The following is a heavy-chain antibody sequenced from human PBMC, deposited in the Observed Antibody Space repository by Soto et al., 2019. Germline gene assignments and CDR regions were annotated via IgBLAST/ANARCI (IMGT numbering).Heavy chain of an antibody. Sequence: QVQLVQSGAEVKKPGASVKVSCKASGYTFTSYGISWVRQAPGQGLEWMGWISAYNGNTNYAQKLQGRVTVPTDTSTSTGYMELRSLRSDDTAVYYCASSLLVGYGLEGESDWGQGTLVTVSS. D-gene: IGHD5-18*01. V-gene: IGHV1-18*01. CDR3: ASSLLVGYGLEGESD. CDR2: ISAYNGNT. CDR1: GYTFTSYG. J-gene: IGHJ4*02.